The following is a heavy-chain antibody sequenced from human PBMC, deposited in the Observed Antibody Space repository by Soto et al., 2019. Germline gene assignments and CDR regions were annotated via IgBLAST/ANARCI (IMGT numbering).Heavy chain of an antibody. V-gene: IGHV4-59*08. CDR1: GGSIGSYY. CDR2: IHHSGST. CDR3: ARHLKHDVLTGPFEY. J-gene: IGHJ4*02. Sequence: QVKLQESGPGLVRPSETLSLTCTVSGGSIGSYYWSWIRQSPEKGLEWIAFIHHSGSTNYKPSLKSRVAISVDTSNNQFSLKLTSVTAADTAVYYCARHLKHDVLTGPFEYWGQGFLVTVSS. D-gene: IGHD3-9*01.